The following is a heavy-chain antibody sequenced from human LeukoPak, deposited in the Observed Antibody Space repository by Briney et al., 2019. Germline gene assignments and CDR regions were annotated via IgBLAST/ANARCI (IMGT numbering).Heavy chain of an antibody. CDR3: ARDFPFRSQQPVFY. Sequence: ASVEVSCKASGYTFTNYYMHWVRQAPGQGLEWMGIINPSGGSTSYAQKFQGRVTMTEDTSTDTAYMELSSLRSEDTAVYYCARDFPFRSQQPVFYWGQGTLVTVSS. J-gene: IGHJ4*02. V-gene: IGHV1-46*01. D-gene: IGHD6-13*01. CDR1: GYTFTNYY. CDR2: INPSGGST.